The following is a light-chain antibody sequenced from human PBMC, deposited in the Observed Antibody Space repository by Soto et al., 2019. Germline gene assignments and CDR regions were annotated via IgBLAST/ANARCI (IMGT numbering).Light chain of an antibody. Sequence: QSVLTQPPAASGTPGQRVTIACSGSSSNIGSTTVKWYQQLPGTAPNLLIYNNNQRPSGVPDRFSGSKSGTSAALAISGLQSEDEADDYCAAWDDSLNGVVFGGGTKLTVL. J-gene: IGLJ3*02. CDR3: AAWDDSLNGVV. V-gene: IGLV1-44*01. CDR1: SSNIGSTT. CDR2: NNN.